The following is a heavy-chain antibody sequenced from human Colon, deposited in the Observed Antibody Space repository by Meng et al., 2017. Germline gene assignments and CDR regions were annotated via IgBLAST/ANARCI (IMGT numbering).Heavy chain of an antibody. D-gene: IGHD3-22*01. V-gene: IGHV1-18*01. Sequence: VHLVQSGAEVKKPGASGWVSCTASGYSFTRFGISWGRQAPGQGLEWLGHIVTYTGNTNYGQKLQDRVTLTADTSTNTAYMELRSLRSDDTAVYYCGRGGDYYDGSGYPIDFWGQGTLVTVSS. J-gene: IGHJ4*02. CDR3: GRGGDYYDGSGYPIDF. CDR1: GYSFTRFG. CDR2: IVTYTGNT.